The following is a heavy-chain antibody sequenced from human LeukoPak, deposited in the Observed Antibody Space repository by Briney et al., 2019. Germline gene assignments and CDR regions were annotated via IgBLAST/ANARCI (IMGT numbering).Heavy chain of an antibody. CDR1: GFTFDDYG. CDR2: INWNGGST. D-gene: IGHD3-10*01. V-gene: IGHV3-20*04. J-gene: IGHJ4*02. Sequence: LSGGSLRLSCAASGFTFDDYGMSWVRQAPGKGLEWVSGINWNGGSTGYADSVKGRFTISRDNAKNSLYLQMNSLRAEDTAVYYCARVRLLWFGEFWGQGTLVTVSS. CDR3: ARVRLLWFGEF.